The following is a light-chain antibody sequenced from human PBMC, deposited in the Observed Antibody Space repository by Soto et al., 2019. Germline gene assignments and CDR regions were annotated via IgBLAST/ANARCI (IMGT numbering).Light chain of an antibody. CDR1: QSISSY. CDR2: AAS. CDR3: QHSYSTQYT. V-gene: IGKV1-39*01. J-gene: IGKJ2*01. Sequence: DIQMTQSPSSLSASVGDRVTITCRASQSISSYLNWYQQKPGKAPKLLIYAASSLQSGVPSRFSGSGSGTDFTRTISSLQPEDFAAYYCQHSYSTQYTVGQGTKLEIK.